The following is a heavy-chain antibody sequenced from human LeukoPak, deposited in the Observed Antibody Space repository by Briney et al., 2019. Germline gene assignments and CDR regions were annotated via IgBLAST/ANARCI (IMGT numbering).Heavy chain of an antibody. CDR1: GGSTSSYY. CDR3: ARGGY. J-gene: IGHJ4*02. V-gene: IGHV4-59*01. CDR2: IYYSGST. Sequence: SETLSLTCTVSGGSTSSYYWSWIRQPPGKGLEWIGYIYYSGSTNYNPSLKSRVTISVDTSKNQFSLKLSSVTAADTAVYYCARGGYWGQGTLVTVSS.